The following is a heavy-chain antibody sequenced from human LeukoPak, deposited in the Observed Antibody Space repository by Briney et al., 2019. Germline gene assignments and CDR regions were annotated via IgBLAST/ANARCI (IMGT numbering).Heavy chain of an antibody. CDR3: ARRSGVRNVFDP. CDR1: GGSISSYY. V-gene: IGHV4-59*08. D-gene: IGHD6-25*01. CDR2: IYYSGST. Sequence: SETLSLTCTVSGGSISSYYWSWIRQPPGKGLEWIGYIYYSGSTNYNPSLKSQVTISVDTSKSQFSLKLSSVTAADTAVYYCARRSGVRNVFDPWGQGTLVTVSS. J-gene: IGHJ5*02.